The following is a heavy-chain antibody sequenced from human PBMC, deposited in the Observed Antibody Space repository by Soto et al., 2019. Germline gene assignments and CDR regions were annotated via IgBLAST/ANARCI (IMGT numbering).Heavy chain of an antibody. CDR3: ARESEDLTSNFDY. CDR1: GFTFTRYS. V-gene: IGHV3-21*06. J-gene: IGHJ4*02. Sequence: RGSLRLSCAASGFTFTRYSINFIRHAPWKWLEWVSSISSTTNYIYYGDSMKGRFTISRDNAKNSLYLEMNSLRAEDTAVYYCARESEDLTSNFDYWGQGTLVTVSS. CDR2: ISSTTNYI.